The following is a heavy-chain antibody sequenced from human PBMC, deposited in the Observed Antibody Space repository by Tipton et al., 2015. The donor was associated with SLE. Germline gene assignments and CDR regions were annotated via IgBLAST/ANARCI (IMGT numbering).Heavy chain of an antibody. D-gene: IGHD3-10*01. CDR1: GGTFSSYA. V-gene: IGHV1-69*01. J-gene: IGHJ6*02. Sequence: QVQLVQSGAEVKKPGSSVKVSCKASGGTFSSYAISWVRQAPGQGLEWMGGIIPIFGSANYAQKFQGRVTITADEATSTAYMELSSLRSEDTAVFYCATVPGVQGSNCFYYGIDVWGQGTTVTVTS. CDR2: IIPIFGSA. CDR3: ATVPGVQGSNCFYYGIDV.